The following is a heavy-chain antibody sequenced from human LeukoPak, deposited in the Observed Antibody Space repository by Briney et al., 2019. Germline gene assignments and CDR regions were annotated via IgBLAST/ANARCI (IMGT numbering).Heavy chain of an antibody. V-gene: IGHV4-31*03. J-gene: IGHJ4*02. CDR1: GGSISSGGYY. CDR3: ARVPPRYSSSWYYFGY. CDR2: IYYSGST. D-gene: IGHD6-13*01. Sequence: SETLSLTCTVSGGSISSGGYYWSWIRQHPGKGLEWIGYIYYSGSTYYNPSLKSRVTISVDTSKNQFSLKLSSVTAADTAVYYCARVPPRYSSSWYYFGYWGQGTLVTVSS.